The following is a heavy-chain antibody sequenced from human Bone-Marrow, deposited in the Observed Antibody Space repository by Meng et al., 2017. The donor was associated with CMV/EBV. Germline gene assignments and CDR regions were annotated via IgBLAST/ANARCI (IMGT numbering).Heavy chain of an antibody. Sequence: GGSLRLSCAASGFTFSTYGMNWVRQAPGKGLEWVSSITIRSSYKYYADSMKGRFTISRDNAKNSLYLQMNSLRVEDTAVYYCVREGSWLTIGNWFDPWGQGTLVTVSS. J-gene: IGHJ5*02. CDR2: ITIRSSYK. D-gene: IGHD2-15*01. CDR1: GFTFSTYG. V-gene: IGHV3-21*01. CDR3: VREGSWLTIGNWFDP.